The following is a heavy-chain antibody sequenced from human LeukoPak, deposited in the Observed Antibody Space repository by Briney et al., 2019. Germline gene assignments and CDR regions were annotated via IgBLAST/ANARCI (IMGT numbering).Heavy chain of an antibody. CDR1: GFTFSSYA. J-gene: IGHJ6*02. D-gene: IGHD6-13*01. CDR3: ARAAAGRAYYHYGMDV. V-gene: IGHV3-23*01. CDR2: LGSDGSP. Sequence: GGSLRLSCAASGFTFSSYAMNWVRQAPGKGLEWVSILGSDGSPSYADSVKGRFTISRDNSKNTLDLQMDSLRAEDTAVYYCARAAAGRAYYHYGMDVWGQGTTVTVSS.